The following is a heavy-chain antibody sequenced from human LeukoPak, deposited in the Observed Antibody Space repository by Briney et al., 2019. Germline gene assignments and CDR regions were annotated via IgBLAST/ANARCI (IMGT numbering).Heavy chain of an antibody. CDR1: GYTLTELS. J-gene: IGHJ4*02. CDR3: ARDNKNYYDSSGSPRVLDY. CDR2: FDPEDGET. V-gene: IGHV1-24*01. Sequence: ASVKVSCKVSGYTLTELSMHWVRQAPGKGLEWMGGFDPEDGETIYAQKFQGRVTMTEGTSTDTAYMELSSLRSEDTAVYYCARDNKNYYDSSGSPRVLDYWGQGTPVTVSS. D-gene: IGHD3-22*01.